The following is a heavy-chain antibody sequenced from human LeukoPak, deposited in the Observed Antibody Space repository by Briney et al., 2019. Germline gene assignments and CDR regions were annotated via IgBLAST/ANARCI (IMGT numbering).Heavy chain of an antibody. V-gene: IGHV3-30*18. CDR3: AKGLDYYDSSGSVY. CDR2: ISYDGSSK. D-gene: IGHD3-22*01. CDR1: GFTFSSYG. Sequence: GGSLTLSCPASGFTFSSYGMHWVRQAPGKGLEGVAVISYDGSSKYYAGSVKGRFTISSDNSKNTLYLQVNSLTASDTAVYYCAKGLDYYDSSGSVYWGQGTLVTVSS. J-gene: IGHJ4*02.